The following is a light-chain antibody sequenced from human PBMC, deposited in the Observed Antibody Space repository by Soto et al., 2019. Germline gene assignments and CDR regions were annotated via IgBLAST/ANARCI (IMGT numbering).Light chain of an antibody. Sequence: QSVLTQPASVSGSPGQSITISCTGTSSDVGGYNYVSWYQQHPGKAPKLMIYEVSSRPSGVSNRFSGSKSGNTASLTISGLQAEDEAYYYCSSYTTSTSFILFGGGTKVTVL. V-gene: IGLV2-14*01. CDR3: SSYTTSTSFIL. J-gene: IGLJ2*01. CDR1: SSDVGGYNY. CDR2: EVS.